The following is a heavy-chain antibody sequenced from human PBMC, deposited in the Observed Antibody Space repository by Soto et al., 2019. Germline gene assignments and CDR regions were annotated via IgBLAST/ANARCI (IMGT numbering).Heavy chain of an antibody. CDR3: ARLPVVVIALGYFDP. V-gene: IGHV4-39*01. Sequence: SETLSLTCTVSGDSISSSYYWGWVRQPPGKGPECIGAVYYTGFTYYNPSLKSRLTISLDTSKNQFSLRLSSVTAADTAIYYCARLPVVVIALGYFDPWGPGTLVTVSS. D-gene: IGHD2-21*01. CDR1: GDSISSSYY. CDR2: VYYTGFT. J-gene: IGHJ5*02.